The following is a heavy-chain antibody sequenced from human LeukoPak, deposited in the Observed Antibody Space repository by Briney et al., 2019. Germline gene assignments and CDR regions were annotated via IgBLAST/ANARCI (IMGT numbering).Heavy chain of an antibody. J-gene: IGHJ4*02. CDR2: IYYSGST. CDR1: GDSITRNIAH. CDR3: ARDVSPNGVVDY. V-gene: IGHV4-39*07. Sequence: SETLSLTCTVPGDSITRNIAHWGWIRQPPGKGLEWIASIYYSGSTYYNPSLKSRVTISVDTSKNQFSLQLSSVTAADTAVYYCARDVSPNGVVDYWGQGTLVTVSS. D-gene: IGHD2-8*01.